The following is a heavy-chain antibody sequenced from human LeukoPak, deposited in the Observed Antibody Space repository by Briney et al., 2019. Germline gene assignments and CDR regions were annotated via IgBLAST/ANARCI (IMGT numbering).Heavy chain of an antibody. V-gene: IGHV3-7*03. D-gene: IGHD3-16*01. J-gene: IGHJ6*02. CDR2: INHNGNVN. CDR3: ARGDGLDV. Sequence: GGSLRLSSAASGFTFSSYWMNWARQAPGKGLEWVASINHNGNVNYYVDSVKGRFTISRDNAKNSLYLQMSNLRAEDTAVYFCARGDGLDVWGQGATVTVSS. CDR1: GFTFSSYW.